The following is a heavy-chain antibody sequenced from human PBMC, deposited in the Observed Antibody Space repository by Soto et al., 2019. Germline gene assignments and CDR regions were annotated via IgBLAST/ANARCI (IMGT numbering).Heavy chain of an antibody. V-gene: IGHV3-23*01. CDR1: GFNFSNCG. J-gene: IGHJ4*02. CDR3: AKVNCGYDYIDY. CDR2: ISRSGGAT. D-gene: IGHD5-12*01. Sequence: EVQLLESGGGLVQPGGSLTLSCAASGFNFSNCGMSWVRQAPGTGLEWVSAISRSGGATFYADSVKGRFSVSRDNLKNMLSLQMNSLRAEDIAIYYCAKVNCGYDYIDYWGQGTLVAVSS.